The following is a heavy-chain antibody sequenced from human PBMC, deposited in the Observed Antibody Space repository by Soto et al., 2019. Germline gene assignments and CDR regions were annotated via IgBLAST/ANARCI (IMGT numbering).Heavy chain of an antibody. V-gene: IGHV1-69*13. Sequence: SVKVSCKASGGTFSSYAISWVRQAPGQGLEWMGGIIPIFGTANYAQKFQGRVTITADESTSTAYMELSSLRSEDTAVYYCARSRGNNRPFGVAAYYYGMDVWGQGTTVTVSS. CDR1: GGTFSSYA. D-gene: IGHD3-3*01. J-gene: IGHJ6*02. CDR3: ARSRGNNRPFGVAAYYYGMDV. CDR2: IIPIFGTA.